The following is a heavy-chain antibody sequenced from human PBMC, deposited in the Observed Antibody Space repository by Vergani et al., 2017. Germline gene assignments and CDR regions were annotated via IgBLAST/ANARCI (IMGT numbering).Heavy chain of an antibody. D-gene: IGHD6-13*01. CDR1: GYSFTSYW. CDR3: ARAYSSSWYLYYGMDV. CDR2: IYHGDSDT. Sequence: EVPLVQSGAAVKKPGESLKISCTGSGYSFTSYWIGWVRQMPGKGLEWMGIIYHGDSDTRYSPSFQGQVTISADKSISTAYLQWSSLKASDTAMYYCARAYSSSWYLYYGMDVWGQGTTVTVSS. J-gene: IGHJ6*02. V-gene: IGHV5-51*01.